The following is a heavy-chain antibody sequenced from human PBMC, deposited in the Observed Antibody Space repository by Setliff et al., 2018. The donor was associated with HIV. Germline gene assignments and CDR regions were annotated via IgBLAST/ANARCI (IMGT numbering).Heavy chain of an antibody. D-gene: IGHD1-20*01. Sequence: ASVKVSCKASGYTFTSYGISWVRQAPGQGLERMGWISAYNGNTNYAQKLQGRVTITADESTSTAYMELNSLRSEDTAVYYCARGPDPLFVGGITGTDAFDIWGQGTMVTVSS. J-gene: IGHJ3*02. V-gene: IGHV1-18*01. CDR1: GYTFTSYG. CDR2: ISAYNGNT. CDR3: ARGPDPLFVGGITGTDAFDI.